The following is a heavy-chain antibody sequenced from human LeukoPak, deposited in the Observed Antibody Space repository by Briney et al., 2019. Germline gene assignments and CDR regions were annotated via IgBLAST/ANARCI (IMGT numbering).Heavy chain of an antibody. D-gene: IGHD3-10*01. Sequence: GGSLRLSCAVSGFTFSSYWMTWVRQAPGKGLEWVANIKLDVSETYYVDSVRGRFTISRDNTKNSLYLQMDSLRAEDTAVYYCARKGNAFDFWGQGTMVTVSS. CDR1: GFTFSSYW. J-gene: IGHJ3*01. V-gene: IGHV3-7*01. CDR2: IKLDVSET. CDR3: ARKGNAFDF.